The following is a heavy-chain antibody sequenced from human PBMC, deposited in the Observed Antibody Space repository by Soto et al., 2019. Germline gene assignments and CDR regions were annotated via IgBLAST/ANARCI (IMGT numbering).Heavy chain of an antibody. J-gene: IGHJ4*02. Sequence: GGSLRLSCAASGFTFDDYAMHWVRQAPGKGLEWVSGISWNSGSIGYADSVKGRFTISRDNAKNSLYLQMNSLRAEDTALYYCAKDIRGGWSGPVDYWGQGTLVTVSS. V-gene: IGHV3-9*01. D-gene: IGHD2-15*01. CDR3: AKDIRGGWSGPVDY. CDR1: GFTFDDYA. CDR2: ISWNSGSI.